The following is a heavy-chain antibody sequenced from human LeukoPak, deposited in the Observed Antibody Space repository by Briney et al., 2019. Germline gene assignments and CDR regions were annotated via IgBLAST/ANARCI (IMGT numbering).Heavy chain of an antibody. CDR1: GFTFSSYG. CDR3: AREGTGFGEPGAFDI. Sequence: GGSLRLSCAASGFTFSSYGMHWVRQAPGKGLEWVAFIRSDGSNKYYADSVKGRFTISRDNSKNTLYLQMNSLRAEDTAVYYCAREGTGFGEPGAFDIWGQGTMVTVSS. V-gene: IGHV3-30*02. J-gene: IGHJ3*02. D-gene: IGHD3-10*01. CDR2: IRSDGSNK.